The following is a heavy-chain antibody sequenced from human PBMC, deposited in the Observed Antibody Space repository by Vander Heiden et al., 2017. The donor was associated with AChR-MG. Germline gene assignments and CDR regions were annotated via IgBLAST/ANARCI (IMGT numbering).Heavy chain of an antibody. V-gene: IGHV2-5*02. J-gene: IGHJ4*02. CDR2: IYWDDDK. D-gene: IGHD3-16*01. CDR1: GFSLSTGGVG. CDR3: ARSKRRNDFWGFDY. Sequence: QITLKESGPTLVKPTQTLTLTCTFSGFSLSTGGVGVGWIRQPPGKALEWLALIYWDDDKHYSPSLKRRLTITKDTSKNQVVLTMTNMYPVDTATYSCARSKRRNDFWGFDYWGQGTLVTVSS.